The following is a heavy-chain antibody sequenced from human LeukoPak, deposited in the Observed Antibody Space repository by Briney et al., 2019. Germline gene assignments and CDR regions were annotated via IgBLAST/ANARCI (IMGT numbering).Heavy chain of an antibody. D-gene: IGHD6-19*01. CDR1: GLTVSSNY. J-gene: IGHJ3*02. CDR3: ARVSYSSGWYQNDAFDM. V-gene: IGHV3-53*01. CDR2: IYSGGST. Sequence: PGGSLRLSCAASGLTVSSNYISWVRQAPGKGLEWVSVIYSGGSTYYADSVKGRFTISRDNSKNTLYLQMNSLRAEDTAVYYCARVSYSSGWYQNDAFDMWGQGTMVTVSS.